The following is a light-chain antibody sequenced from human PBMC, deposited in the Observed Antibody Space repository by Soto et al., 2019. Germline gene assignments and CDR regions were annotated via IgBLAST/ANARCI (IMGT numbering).Light chain of an antibody. V-gene: IGKV3-15*01. CDR3: QQYKNWPHT. CDR2: GAS. Sequence: ETVMTQSPDTLSLSPGERATLSCRASQSVSDILAWYQQRPGQGPRLLIYGASTRATGIPARFSGSGSGTEFTLTISSLQSEDFAVYYCQQYKNWPHTFGQGTKVDIK. J-gene: IGKJ1*01. CDR1: QSVSDI.